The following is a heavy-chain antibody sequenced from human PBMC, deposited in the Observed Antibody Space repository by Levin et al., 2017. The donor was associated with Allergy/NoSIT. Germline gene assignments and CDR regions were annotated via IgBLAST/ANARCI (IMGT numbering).Heavy chain of an antibody. CDR2: IWYDGSNK. CDR3: ARDRDSSSHYSYFDN. D-gene: IGHD3-22*01. Sequence: GGSLRLSCAASGFTFSSYGFHWVRQAPGKGLEWVAVIWYDGSNKYYADSVKGRFTVSRDDSKHTIYLQMNSLRAEDTAVYYCARDRDSSSHYSYFDNWGQGALVTVSS. J-gene: IGHJ4*02. V-gene: IGHV3-33*01. CDR1: GFTFSSYG.